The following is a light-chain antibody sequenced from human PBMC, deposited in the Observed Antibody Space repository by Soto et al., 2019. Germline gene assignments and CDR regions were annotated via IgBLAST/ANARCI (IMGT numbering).Light chain of an antibody. CDR3: QHYRSAQMT. CDR2: GVS. Sequence: DIQMTQSPSSLSASVGDRVTITCRASQGVANYLGWYQQKPGKVPKPLIYGVSTLQSGVPSRFSGSGSDTDFTLTISSLQPEDAATYYCQHYRSAQMTFGQGTKVDIK. J-gene: IGKJ1*01. CDR1: QGVANY. V-gene: IGKV1-27*01.